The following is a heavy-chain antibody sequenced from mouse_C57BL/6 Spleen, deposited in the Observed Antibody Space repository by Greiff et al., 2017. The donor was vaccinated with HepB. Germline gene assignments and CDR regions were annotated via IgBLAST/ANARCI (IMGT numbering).Heavy chain of an antibody. D-gene: IGHD2-5*01. V-gene: IGHV1-76*01. CDR2: IYPGSGNT. CDR3: ARGNYSNYDYYAMDY. CDR1: GYTFTDYY. J-gene: IGHJ4*01. Sequence: QVQLKESGAELVRPGASVKLSCKASGYTFTDYYINWVKQRPGQGLEWIARIYPGSGNTYYNEKFKGKATLTAEKSSSTAYMQLSSLTSEDSAVYFCARGNYSNYDYYAMDYWGQGTPVTVSS.